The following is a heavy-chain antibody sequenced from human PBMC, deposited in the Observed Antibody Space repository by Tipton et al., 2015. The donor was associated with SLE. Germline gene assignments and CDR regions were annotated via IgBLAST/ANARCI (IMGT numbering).Heavy chain of an antibody. CDR3: AREVATDLDYYYYMDV. V-gene: IGHV4-34*01. Sequence: TLSLTCAVYGGSFSGYYWSWIRQPPGKGLEWIGEINHSGSTNYNPSLKSRVTISVDTSKNQFSLKLSSVTAADTAVYYCAREVATDLDYYYYMDVWGKGTTVTVSS. J-gene: IGHJ6*03. D-gene: IGHD5-12*01. CDR1: GGSFSGYY. CDR2: INHSGST.